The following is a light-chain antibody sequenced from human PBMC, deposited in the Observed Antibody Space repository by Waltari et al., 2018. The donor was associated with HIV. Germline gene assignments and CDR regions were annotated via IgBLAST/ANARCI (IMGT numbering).Light chain of an antibody. CDR1: SSNIGNNF. CDR3: GTWDNSLKTVV. Sequence: QSVLTQPPSVSAAPGQTVSISCSGFSSNIGNNFVSWYHQRPGKAPKLLIFDNNKRPSGIPDRVSASKSGTSATLAITGLQTGDEGDYYCGTWDNSLKTVVFGGGTKVTVL. CDR2: DNN. V-gene: IGLV1-51*01. J-gene: IGLJ2*01.